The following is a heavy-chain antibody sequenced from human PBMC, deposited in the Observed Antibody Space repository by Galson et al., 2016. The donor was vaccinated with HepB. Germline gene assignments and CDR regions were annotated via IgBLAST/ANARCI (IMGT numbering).Heavy chain of an antibody. D-gene: IGHD3-16*01. CDR3: ARPYYSSASYDRVDF. CDR1: GYTFSDYY. J-gene: IGHJ4*02. Sequence: SVKVSCKASGYTFSDYYVHWVRQAPGQGLEWMGCVNPDTGDTTYGDKSQGRVTLTRDRSINTAFLELRSLRSDDTAIYYCARPYYSSASYDRVDFWGQGSLVTLSS. CDR2: VNPDTGDT. V-gene: IGHV1-2*02.